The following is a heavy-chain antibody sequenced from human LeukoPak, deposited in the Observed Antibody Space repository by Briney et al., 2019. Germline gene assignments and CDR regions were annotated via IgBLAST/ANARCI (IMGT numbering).Heavy chain of an antibody. Sequence: GRSLRLSCAASGFTFDDYSMHWVRQAPGKGLEWVSGISRNSSHLDSADYVKGRFNIPRHNAKNSLYLHMNSLRAEDTALYYCATDASHSSSWYDCGQGTLVTVSS. D-gene: IGHD6-13*01. CDR1: GFTFDDYS. CDR2: ISRNSSHL. V-gene: IGHV3-9*01. J-gene: IGHJ4*02. CDR3: ATDASHSSSWYD.